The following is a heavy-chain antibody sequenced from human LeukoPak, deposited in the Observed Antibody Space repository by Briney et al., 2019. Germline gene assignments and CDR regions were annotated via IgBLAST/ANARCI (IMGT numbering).Heavy chain of an antibody. D-gene: IGHD6-13*01. V-gene: IGHV4-30-4*01. CDR1: GGSISSGDYY. Sequence: SETLSLACTVSGGSISSGDYYWSWIRQPPGKGLEWIGYIYYSGSTYYNPSLKSRVTISVDTSKNQFSLKLSSVTAADTAVYYCARGAVSSSWSDYWGQGTLVTVSS. CDR3: ARGAVSSSWSDY. CDR2: IYYSGST. J-gene: IGHJ4*02.